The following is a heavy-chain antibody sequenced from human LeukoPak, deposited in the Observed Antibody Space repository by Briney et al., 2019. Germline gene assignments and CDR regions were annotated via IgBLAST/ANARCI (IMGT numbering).Heavy chain of an antibody. D-gene: IGHD1-1*01. Sequence: SQTLSLTCAISGDSVSSDSAAWNWIRQSPSRGLEWLGRTYYRSKWYNDYSAFVKSLIIINPDTSKNQFSLQLNFVTPEDTAVYYCARAVAGTEGWFNSWGQGTLVTVSS. CDR3: ARAVAGTEGWFNS. J-gene: IGHJ5*01. V-gene: IGHV6-1*01. CDR2: TYYRSKWYN. CDR1: GDSVSSDSAA.